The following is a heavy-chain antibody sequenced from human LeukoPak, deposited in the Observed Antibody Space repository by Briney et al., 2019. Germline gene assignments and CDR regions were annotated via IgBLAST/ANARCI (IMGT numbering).Heavy chain of an antibody. J-gene: IGHJ4*02. CDR1: GFTFSSYS. CDR3: ARRVVLRFLGWSRYFGY. CDR2: ISSSSTI. D-gene: IGHD3-3*01. V-gene: IGHV3-48*01. Sequence: GGSLRLSCAASGFTFSSYSMNWVRQAPGKGLEWVSYISSSSTIYYADSVKGRFTISRDNSKNTLYLQMNSLRAEDTAVYYCARRVVLRFLGWSRYFGYWGQGTLVTVSS.